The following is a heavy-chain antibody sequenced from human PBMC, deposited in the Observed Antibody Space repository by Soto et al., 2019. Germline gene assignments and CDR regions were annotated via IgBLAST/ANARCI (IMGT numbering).Heavy chain of an antibody. Sequence: PSETLSLTCAVSGVSISSGGYSWNWIRQPPGKGLEWIGYIYHGGSTYYNPSLKRRVTISMDKSKNQFSLKLSSLTAADTAVYYCARRAVVAVTGSLDNWLDPWGQGILVTVSS. D-gene: IGHD2-21*01. V-gene: IGHV4-30-2*01. CDR3: ARRAVVAVTGSLDNWLDP. CDR1: GVSISSGGYS. J-gene: IGHJ5*02. CDR2: IYHGGST.